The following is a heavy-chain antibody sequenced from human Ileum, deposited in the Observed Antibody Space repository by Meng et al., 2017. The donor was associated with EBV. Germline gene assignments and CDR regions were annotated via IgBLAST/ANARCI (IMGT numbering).Heavy chain of an antibody. D-gene: IGHD3-22*01. CDR1: GGSISSGDYY. CDR3: ARGYYDSSSYGYWYFDL. Sequence: QVQLQESGPGLVKPSQPLSLTCTVSGGSISSGDYYWSWIRQPPGKGLEWIGYIYYSGSTYYNPSLKSRVTISVDTSKNQFSLKLSSVTAADTAVYYCARGYYDSSSYGYWYFDLWGRGTLVTVSS. V-gene: IGHV4-30-4*01. J-gene: IGHJ2*01. CDR2: IYYSGST.